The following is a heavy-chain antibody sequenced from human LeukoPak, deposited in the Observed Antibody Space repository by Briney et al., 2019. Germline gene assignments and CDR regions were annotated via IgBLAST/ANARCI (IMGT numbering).Heavy chain of an antibody. Sequence: GGSLRLSCAASGFTFSSYAMHWVRQAPGKGLEWVALISYDGSNKYYADSVKGRFTISRDNSKNTLYLQMNSLRAEDTAVYYCAKGPSGYHNTGGQGTLVTVSS. CDR3: AKGPSGYHNT. CDR1: GFTFSSYA. J-gene: IGHJ4*02. CDR2: ISYDGSNK. V-gene: IGHV3-30*04. D-gene: IGHD5-12*01.